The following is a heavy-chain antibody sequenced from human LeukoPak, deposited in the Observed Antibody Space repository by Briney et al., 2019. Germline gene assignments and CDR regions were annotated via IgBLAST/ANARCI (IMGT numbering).Heavy chain of an antibody. J-gene: IGHJ4*02. CDR3: ARDLGGSSWFDY. Sequence: GSLGPSCAASGFTFSSYSMNWVRQAPGKGLEGVSSISSSSSYIYYADSVKGRFTISRDNAKNSLYLQMNSLRAEDTAVYYCARDLGGSSWFDYWGQGTLATVSS. CDR2: ISSSSSYI. D-gene: IGHD6-13*01. CDR1: GFTFSSYS. V-gene: IGHV3-21*01.